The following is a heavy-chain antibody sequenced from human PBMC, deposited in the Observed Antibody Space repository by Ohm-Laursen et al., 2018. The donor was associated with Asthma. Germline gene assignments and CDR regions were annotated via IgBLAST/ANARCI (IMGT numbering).Heavy chain of an antibody. CDR3: ARDSPSVEMATTDFDY. CDR1: GFTFSSYS. J-gene: IGHJ4*02. D-gene: IGHD5-24*01. CDR2: ISSSSSYI. V-gene: IGHV3-21*01. Sequence: GSLRLSCSASGFTFSSYSMNWVRQAPGKGLEWVSSISSSSSYIYYADSVKGRFTISRDNAKNSLYLQMNSLRAEDTAVYYCARDSPSVEMATTDFDYWGQGNLVTVSS.